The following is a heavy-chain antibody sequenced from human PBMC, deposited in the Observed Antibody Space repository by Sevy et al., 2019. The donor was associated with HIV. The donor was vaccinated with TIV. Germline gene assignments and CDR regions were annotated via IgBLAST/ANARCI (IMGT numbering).Heavy chain of an antibody. Sequence: SKTLSLTCAVSGGSISDINWWSWVRQAPGKGLEWIGEIYHNGSTNYNPSLKTRVTISVDKSNSQYSLKLTSVTAADTAVYYCARDLRYGSGSFGMDVWGQGTTVTVSS. CDR3: ARDLRYGSGSFGMDV. CDR1: GGSISDINW. J-gene: IGHJ6*02. CDR2: IYHNGST. D-gene: IGHD3-10*01. V-gene: IGHV4-4*02.